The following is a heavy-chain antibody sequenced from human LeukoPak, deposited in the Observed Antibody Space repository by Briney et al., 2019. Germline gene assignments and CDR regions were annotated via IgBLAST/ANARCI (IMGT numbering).Heavy chain of an antibody. D-gene: IGHD6-6*01. Sequence: GFLRLFCSTSGFNLKSYSMNWVRQAPGKGLEWVSYISSSGNTIYYADSVKGRFTISRDNAKNSLFLQMNSLRAEDTAVYYCARRRDFDYWGQGTLVAVSS. CDR3: ARRRDFDY. CDR1: GFNLKSYS. CDR2: ISSSGNTI. V-gene: IGHV3-48*04. J-gene: IGHJ4*02.